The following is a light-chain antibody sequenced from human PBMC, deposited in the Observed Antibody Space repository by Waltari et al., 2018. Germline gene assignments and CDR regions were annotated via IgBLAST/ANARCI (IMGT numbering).Light chain of an antibody. Sequence: QSALTQPPSVSGSPGQSVTISCSGTCSAVGCGNRVSWYQQPPGTAPKLIIYDVRNRPSGVSHRFSGSRSGNTASLTISGLQAEDEADYYCSSYTANTRFFGGGTKLTVL. J-gene: IGLJ2*01. V-gene: IGLV2-18*02. CDR1: CSAVGCGNR. CDR2: DVR. CDR3: SSYTANTRF.